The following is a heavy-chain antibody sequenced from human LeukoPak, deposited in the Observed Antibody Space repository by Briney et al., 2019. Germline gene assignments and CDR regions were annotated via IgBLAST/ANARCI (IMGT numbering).Heavy chain of an antibody. Sequence: SETLSLTCAVYGGSFSGYYWSWIRQPPGKGLEWIGYIYYSGSTNYNPSLKSRVTISVDTSKNQFSLKLSSVTAADTAVYYCARAYSSSPPRLDYWGQGTLVTVSS. V-gene: IGHV4-59*08. D-gene: IGHD6-13*01. CDR1: GGSFSGYY. CDR2: IYYSGST. CDR3: ARAYSSSPPRLDY. J-gene: IGHJ4*02.